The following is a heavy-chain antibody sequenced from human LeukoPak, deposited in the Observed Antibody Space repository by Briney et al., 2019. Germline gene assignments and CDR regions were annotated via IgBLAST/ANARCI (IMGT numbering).Heavy chain of an antibody. J-gene: IGHJ3*02. D-gene: IGHD6-13*01. V-gene: IGHV3-23*01. Sequence: GGSLRLSCAASGLSFSNYAMTWVRQAPGKGLEWVTGISGSGGSTYYADSVKGRFTISRDNSKNTLYLQMNSLRAEDTAVYYCARDWPSEWQHLPDYDAVDIWGQGTMVTVSS. CDR1: GLSFSNYA. CDR3: ARDWPSEWQHLPDYDAVDI. CDR2: ISGSGGST.